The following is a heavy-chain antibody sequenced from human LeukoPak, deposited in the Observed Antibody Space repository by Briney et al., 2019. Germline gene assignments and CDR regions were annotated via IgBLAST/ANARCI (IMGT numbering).Heavy chain of an antibody. D-gene: IGHD3-10*01. J-gene: IGHJ4*02. CDR3: AKIRSMVRGVIKGGYFDY. Sequence: GGSLRLSCAASGFTFSDYYMSWIRQAPGKGLEWVSYISSSGSTIYYADSVKGRFTISRDNAKNSLYLQMNSLRAEDTAVYYCAKIRSMVRGVIKGGYFDYWGQGTLVTVSS. CDR2: ISSSGSTI. CDR1: GFTFSDYY. V-gene: IGHV3-11*01.